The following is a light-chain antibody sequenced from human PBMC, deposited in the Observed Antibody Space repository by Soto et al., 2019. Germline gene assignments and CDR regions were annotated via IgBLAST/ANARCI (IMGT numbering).Light chain of an antibody. V-gene: IGKV3-20*01. J-gene: IGKJ5*01. CDR1: QSVSSSY. CDR2: GAS. Sequence: EIVLTQSPGTLSLSPGERATLSCRASQSVSSSYLAWYQQKPGQAPRLLIYGASSRATGIPDRFSGSGSGTDFTLTIISLEPEDFAVYYCQQYGSSLSITFGQGTRMEIK. CDR3: QQYGSSLSIT.